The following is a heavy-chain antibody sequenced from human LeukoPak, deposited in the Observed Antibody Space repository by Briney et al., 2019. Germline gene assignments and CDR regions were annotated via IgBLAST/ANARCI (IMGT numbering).Heavy chain of an antibody. D-gene: IGHD6-6*01. CDR1: RFTFSSYS. CDR3: AKSSLVVPYDY. V-gene: IGHV3-23*01. CDR2: ITGSGGRT. Sequence: GGSLRLSCAASRFTFSSYSMSWVRQAPGKGLEWVSTITGSGGRTYYADSVKGRFTISRDNSKNTLYLQMDSLRADDTAVYYCAKSSLVVPYDYWGQGTLVTVSS. J-gene: IGHJ4*02.